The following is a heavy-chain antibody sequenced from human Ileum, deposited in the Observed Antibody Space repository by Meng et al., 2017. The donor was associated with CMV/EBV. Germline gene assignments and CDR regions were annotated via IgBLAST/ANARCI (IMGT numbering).Heavy chain of an antibody. CDR3: AKSLGESSYFSSLLLDS. CDR2: MNPSGGGT. Sequence: YTFTNYTIHWVRQAPGQALEWMGIMNPSGGGTTYGQKFQGRVTMTTDTSTSTGYMELTSLTSEDTAVYFCAKSLGESSYFSSLLLDSWGQGTLVTVSS. V-gene: IGHV1-46*01. J-gene: IGHJ4*02. D-gene: IGHD3-10*01. CDR1: YTFTNYT.